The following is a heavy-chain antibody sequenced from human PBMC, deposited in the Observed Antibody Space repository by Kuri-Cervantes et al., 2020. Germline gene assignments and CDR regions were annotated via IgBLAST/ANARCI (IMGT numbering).Heavy chain of an antibody. CDR3: ARGIGTQYYYDSSGYRWRNWFDP. V-gene: IGHV4-34*01. Sequence: SETLSLTCAVYGGSLSGYYWSWIRQPPGKGLEWIGEINHSGSTNYNPSLKSRVIISVDTSKNQFSLKLSSVTAADTAVYYCARGIGTQYYYDSSGYRWRNWFDPWGQGTLVTVSS. CDR2: INHSGST. CDR1: GGSLSGYY. J-gene: IGHJ5*02. D-gene: IGHD3-22*01.